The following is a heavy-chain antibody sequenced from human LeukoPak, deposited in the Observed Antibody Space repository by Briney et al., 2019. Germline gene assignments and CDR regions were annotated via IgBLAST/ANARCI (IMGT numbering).Heavy chain of an antibody. D-gene: IGHD5-18*01. Sequence: PGGSLRLSCAASGFTFSSYWMHWVRQAPGKGLVWVSRINSDGSSTSYADSVKGRFTISRDNAKNTLYLQMNSLRAEDTAVYYCATHHSYGYRYLRDWGQGTLVTVSS. CDR1: GFTFSSYW. J-gene: IGHJ4*02. CDR3: ATHHSYGYRYLRD. V-gene: IGHV3-74*01. CDR2: INSDGSST.